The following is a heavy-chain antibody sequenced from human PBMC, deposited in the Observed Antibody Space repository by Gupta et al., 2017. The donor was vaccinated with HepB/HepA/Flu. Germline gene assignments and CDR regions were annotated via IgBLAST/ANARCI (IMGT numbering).Heavy chain of an antibody. CDR2: IYYSGST. Sequence: QVQLQESGPGLVKPSETLSLTCTVSGGSISSYYWSWIRQPPGKGLEWIGYIYYSGSTNYNPSLKSRVTISVDTSKNQFSLKLSSVTAADTAVYYCARHFNGNITMVRGVPLYYYYGMDVWGQGTTVTVSS. D-gene: IGHD3-10*01. CDR1: GGSISSYY. J-gene: IGHJ6*02. CDR3: ARHFNGNITMVRGVPLYYYYGMDV. V-gene: IGHV4-59*08.